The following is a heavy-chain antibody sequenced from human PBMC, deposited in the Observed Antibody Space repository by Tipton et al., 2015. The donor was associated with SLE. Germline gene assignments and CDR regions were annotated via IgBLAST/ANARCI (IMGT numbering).Heavy chain of an antibody. D-gene: IGHD6-6*01. J-gene: IGHJ4*02. CDR1: GFSISSYY. CDR3: ARRGYSSSFRLDY. CDR2: ISNSGGTK. Sequence: SLRLSCTVSGFSISSYYWGWIRQPPGKGLEWVSYISNSGGTKKYADSVKGRLTISRDNAKNSLYLQMNSLRADDTAVYYCARRGYSSSFRLDYWGQGTLVTVSS. V-gene: IGHV3-11*04.